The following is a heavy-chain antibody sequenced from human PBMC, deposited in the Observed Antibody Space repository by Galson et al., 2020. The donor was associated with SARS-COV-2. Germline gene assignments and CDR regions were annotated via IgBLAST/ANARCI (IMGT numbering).Heavy chain of an antibody. CDR3: AKDIKYYYGSESYGPYFDY. CDR2: ISGSGGST. V-gene: IGHV3-23*01. J-gene: IGHJ4*02. D-gene: IGHD3-10*01. CDR1: GFTFSSYA. Sequence: GGSLRLSCAASGFTFSSYAMSWVRQAPGKGLEWVSAISGSGGSTYYADSVKGRFTISRDNSKNTLYLQMNSLRAEDTAVYYCAKDIKYYYGSESYGPYFDYWGQGTLVTVSS.